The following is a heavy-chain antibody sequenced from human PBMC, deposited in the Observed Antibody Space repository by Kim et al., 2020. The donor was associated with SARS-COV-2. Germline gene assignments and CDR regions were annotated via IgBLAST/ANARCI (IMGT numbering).Heavy chain of an antibody. D-gene: IGHD3-10*01. J-gene: IGHJ4*02. V-gene: IGHV3-7*01. CDR3: ASDAFNFGSEPFNDY. Sequence: VDYVKDRFTNSRDNDKNSLYLQMNCLRAEDTAVYYCASDAFNFGSEPFNDYWGQGTLVTVSS.